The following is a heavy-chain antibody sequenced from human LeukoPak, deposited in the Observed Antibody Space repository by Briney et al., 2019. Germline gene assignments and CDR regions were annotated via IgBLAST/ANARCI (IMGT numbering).Heavy chain of an antibody. D-gene: IGHD3-16*01. J-gene: IGHJ4*02. V-gene: IGHV4-59*11. CDR1: GGSIGSHN. CDR3: ARGGVLKSVDY. CDR2: VYDIGTT. Sequence: SETLSLTCTVSGGSIGSHNWTWIRQTPGKGLEWIGYVYDIGTTKYNPSLKSRVTISVDTSKNQFSLRLSSVAAADTAVYYCARGGVLKSVDYWGQGTLVAVSS.